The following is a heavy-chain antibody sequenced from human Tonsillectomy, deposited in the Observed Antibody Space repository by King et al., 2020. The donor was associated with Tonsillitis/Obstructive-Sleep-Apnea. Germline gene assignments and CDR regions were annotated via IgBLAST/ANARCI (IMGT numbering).Heavy chain of an antibody. J-gene: IGHJ4*02. V-gene: IGHV3-23*04. CDR1: GFIFSNYA. Sequence: VQLVESGGGLVQPGGSLRLSCAASGFIFSNYAMSWVRQAPGKGLEWVSAISDTGGRTYYADSVKGRFTISRDNSKNTLYLQMNSLRAEDTAVYYCSSEYCSGIACLYPSSFDYWGQGTLVTVSS. CDR2: ISDTGGRT. CDR3: SSEYCSGIACLYPSSFDY. D-gene: IGHD2-15*01.